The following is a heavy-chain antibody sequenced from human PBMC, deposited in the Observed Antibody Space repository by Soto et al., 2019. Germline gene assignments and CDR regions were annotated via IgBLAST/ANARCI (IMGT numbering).Heavy chain of an antibody. V-gene: IGHV4-39*01. J-gene: IGHJ4*02. CDR3: ARRYGWLYFDY. CDR1: GGSIRSYY. Sequence: PSETLSLTCTVSGGSIRSYYWGWIRQPPGRGLEWIGSIYYSGSTYYNPSLKSRVTISVGTSKNQFSLKLTSVTAADTALYYCARRYGWLYFDYWGQGSLVTVSS. CDR2: IYYSGST. D-gene: IGHD6-19*01.